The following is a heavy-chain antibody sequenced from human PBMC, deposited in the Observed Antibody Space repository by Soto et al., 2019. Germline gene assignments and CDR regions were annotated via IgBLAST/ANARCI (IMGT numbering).Heavy chain of an antibody. CDR1: GASITSSY. Sequence: QVQLQESGPGLVKPSETLTLTCSVSGASITSSYWSWIRQPPGKGLEWVGYIYYSGSTNYNPSLKSRVSMSVATSKNQLSLKLNSGTAADTAVYFCASHYFDSGIYWYFDLWGRGTLVTVSS. CDR2: IYYSGST. J-gene: IGHJ2*01. CDR3: ASHYFDSGIYWYFDL. D-gene: IGHD3-22*01. V-gene: IGHV4-59*01.